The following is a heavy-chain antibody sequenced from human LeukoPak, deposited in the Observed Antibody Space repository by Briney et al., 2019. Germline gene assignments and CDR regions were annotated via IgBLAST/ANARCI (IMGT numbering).Heavy chain of an antibody. CDR1: GGTFSSYA. V-gene: IGHV1-69*04. CDR3: ARDRVAAAGLFDY. D-gene: IGHD6-13*01. CDR2: IIPILGIA. Sequence: SVKVSCKASGGTFSSYAISWVRQAPGQGLGWMGRIIPILGIANYAQKFQGRVTITADKSTSTAYMELSSLRSEDTAVYYCARDRVAAAGLFDYWGQGTLVTVSS. J-gene: IGHJ4*02.